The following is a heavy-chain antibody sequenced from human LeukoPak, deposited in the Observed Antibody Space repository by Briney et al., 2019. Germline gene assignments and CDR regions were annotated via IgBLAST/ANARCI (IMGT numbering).Heavy chain of an antibody. CDR2: IKEDGSEE. CDR3: ARDPAAWDY. V-gene: IGHV3-7*01. D-gene: IGHD6-13*01. J-gene: IGHJ4*02. CDR1: TFTFGNYW. Sequence: PGGSLRLSCAASTFTFGNYWMSWVRQAPGKGLEWVANIKEDGSEEYYVDSVKGRFTISRDSTKNSLYLQMNSLRAEDTAVYYCARDPAAWDYWGQGTLVTVSS.